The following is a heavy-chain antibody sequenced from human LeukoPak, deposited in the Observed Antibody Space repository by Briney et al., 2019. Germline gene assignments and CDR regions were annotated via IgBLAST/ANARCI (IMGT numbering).Heavy chain of an antibody. Sequence: ASVKVSCKVSGCTLTKLSMLWVRRAPGQGLEGMGGFDPEIGEPIYAQKFQVRVTMTEDTSTDTAYMELSSLRSEDTAVYYCAMPDCSSTSCHYYYGMDVWGQGTTVTVSS. J-gene: IGHJ6*02. CDR2: FDPEIGEP. CDR1: GCTLTKLS. D-gene: IGHD2-2*01. CDR3: AMPDCSSTSCHYYYGMDV. V-gene: IGHV1-24*01.